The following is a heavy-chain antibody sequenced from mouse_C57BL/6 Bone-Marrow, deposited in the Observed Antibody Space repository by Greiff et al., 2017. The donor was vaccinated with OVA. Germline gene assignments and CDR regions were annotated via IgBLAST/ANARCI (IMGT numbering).Heavy chain of an antibody. V-gene: IGHV3-8*01. J-gene: IGHJ2*01. CDR3: ARYTLYYGSIFFDY. D-gene: IGHD1-1*01. CDR1: GYSITSDY. Sequence: EVKLMESGPGLAKPSQTLSLTCSVTGYSITSDYWNWIRKFPGNKLEYMGYISYSGSTYYNPSLKSRISITRDTSKNQYYLPLNSVTTEDTATYYGARYTLYYGSIFFDYWGQGTTLTVSS. CDR2: ISYSGST.